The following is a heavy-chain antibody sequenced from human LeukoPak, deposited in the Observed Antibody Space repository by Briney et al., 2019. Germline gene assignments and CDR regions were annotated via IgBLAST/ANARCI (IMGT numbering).Heavy chain of an antibody. V-gene: IGHV4-34*01. CDR3: ARDSVAGPQRQYYYYYMDV. J-gene: IGHJ6*03. CDR1: GGSFSGYY. CDR2: INHSGST. Sequence: PSETLSLTCAVYGGSFSGYYWSWIRQPPGKGLEWIGEINHSGSTNYNPSLKSRVTISVDTSKNQFSLKLSSVTPEDTAVYYCARDSVAGPQRQYYYYYMDVWGKGTTVTVSS. D-gene: IGHD6-13*01.